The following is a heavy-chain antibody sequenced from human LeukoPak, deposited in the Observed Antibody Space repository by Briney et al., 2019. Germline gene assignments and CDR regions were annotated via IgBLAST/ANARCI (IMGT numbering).Heavy chain of an antibody. CDR1: GYTFTVYY. D-gene: IGHD3-10*01. J-gene: IGHJ4*02. CDR3: AREDYGSGSYQS. V-gene: IGHV1-2*02. Sequence: ASVKVSCKASGYTFTVYYMHWVRQAPGQGLEWLGWINPNSGGTNYAQKFQGRVTMTRDTSISTAYMELSRLRSDDTAVYYCAREDYGSGSYQSWGQGTLVTVSS. CDR2: INPNSGGT.